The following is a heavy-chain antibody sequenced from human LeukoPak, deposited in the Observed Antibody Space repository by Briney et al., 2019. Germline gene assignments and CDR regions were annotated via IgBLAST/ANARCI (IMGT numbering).Heavy chain of an antibody. D-gene: IGHD6-13*01. CDR3: ARAADGTRRGKNYMDV. CDR1: GFTFSSYS. CDR2: ISSSSSYI. Sequence: PGGSLRLSCAVSGFTFSSYSMNWVRQAPGKGLEWVSSISSSSSYIYYADSVKGRFTISRDNAKNSLYLQMNSLRAEDTAVYYCARAADGTRRGKNYMDVWGKGTTVTVSS. J-gene: IGHJ6*03. V-gene: IGHV3-21*01.